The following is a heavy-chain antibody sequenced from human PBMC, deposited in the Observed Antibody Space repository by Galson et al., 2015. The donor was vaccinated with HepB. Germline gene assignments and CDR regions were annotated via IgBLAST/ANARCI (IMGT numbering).Heavy chain of an antibody. D-gene: IGHD3-16*01. CDR1: GFTFSNAW. Sequence: SLRLSCAASGFTFSNAWMSWVRQAPGKGLEWVGRIKSKTDGGTTDYAAPVKGRFTISRDDSKNTLYLQMNSLKTEDTAVYYCTTGMYYDRFPYYYMDVWGKGTTVTVSS. CDR3: TTGMYYDRFPYYYMDV. J-gene: IGHJ6*03. V-gene: IGHV3-15*01. CDR2: IKSKTDGGTT.